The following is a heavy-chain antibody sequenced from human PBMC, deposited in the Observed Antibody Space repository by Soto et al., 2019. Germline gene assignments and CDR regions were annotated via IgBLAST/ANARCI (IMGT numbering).Heavy chain of an antibody. Sequence: EVQLVESGGGLVKPGESLRLSCAASGFTFYSFSMNWVRQAAGRGPEWVSAIDTTSNYIYYADSVRGRFTISRDNATDSLYLQMYSLRAEDTAVYYCVRDIGQYFRSGYMDVWGRGTTVTVSS. D-gene: IGHD3-9*01. CDR2: IDTTSNYI. J-gene: IGHJ6*03. V-gene: IGHV3-21*01. CDR1: GFTFYSFS. CDR3: VRDIGQYFRSGYMDV.